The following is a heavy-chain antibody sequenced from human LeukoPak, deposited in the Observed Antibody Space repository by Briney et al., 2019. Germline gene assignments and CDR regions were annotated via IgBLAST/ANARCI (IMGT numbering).Heavy chain of an antibody. D-gene: IGHD6-6*01. V-gene: IGHV1-69*01. Sequence: ASVKLSCKASGGTFSSYAISWGRQAPGQGLEWMGGIIPIFGTANYAQKFQGRVTITADESTSTAYMELSSLRSEDTAVYYCARDWRPDAFDVWGQGTMVTVSS. CDR2: IIPIFGTA. CDR1: GGTFSSYA. CDR3: ARDWRPDAFDV. J-gene: IGHJ3*01.